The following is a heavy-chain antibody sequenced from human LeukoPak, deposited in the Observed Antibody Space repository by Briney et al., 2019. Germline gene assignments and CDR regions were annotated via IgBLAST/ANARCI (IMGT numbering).Heavy chain of an antibody. CDR3: AREGGATRGDAFDI. D-gene: IGHD1-26*01. Sequence: GASVKVSCXASGYTFTGFYMHWVRQAPGQGPEWMGRINPNSDDSNYAQKFQGRVTLTRDTSISTAYMELSRLRSDDTAVYYCAREGGATRGDAFDIWGQGTMVTVSS. V-gene: IGHV1-2*06. J-gene: IGHJ3*02. CDR2: INPNSDDS. CDR1: GYTFTGFY.